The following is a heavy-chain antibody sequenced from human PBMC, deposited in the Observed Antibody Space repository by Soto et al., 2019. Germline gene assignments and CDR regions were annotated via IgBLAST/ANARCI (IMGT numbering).Heavy chain of an antibody. D-gene: IGHD1-7*01. Sequence: EVQLVESGGGLVKPGGSLRLSCAASGFTFSNAWMNWVRQAPGKGLEWVGRIKSKTDGGTTDYAAPVKGRFTISRDDSKNTMYLQMNSLKTEDTAVYYCTTDPPARYNWNYLFDYWGQGTLVTVSS. V-gene: IGHV3-15*07. J-gene: IGHJ4*02. CDR2: IKSKTDGGTT. CDR3: TTDPPARYNWNYLFDY. CDR1: GFTFSNAW.